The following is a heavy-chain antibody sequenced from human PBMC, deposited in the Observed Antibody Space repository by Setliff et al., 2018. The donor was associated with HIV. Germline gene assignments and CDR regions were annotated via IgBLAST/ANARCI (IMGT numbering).Heavy chain of an antibody. J-gene: IGHJ6*03. CDR3: ARIRGSTHYHYFYMDV. V-gene: IGHV4-4*02. CDR1: GASISDIIW. D-gene: IGHD3-10*01. CDR2: MYHSGTT. Sequence: SETLSLTCAVSGASISDIIWWSWVRQFPGKGLEWIGEMYHSGTTKYNPSLKSRVTISLDKAKNQFSLKLTSMTAADTAIYYCARIRGSTHYHYFYMDVWGKGTTVTVSS.